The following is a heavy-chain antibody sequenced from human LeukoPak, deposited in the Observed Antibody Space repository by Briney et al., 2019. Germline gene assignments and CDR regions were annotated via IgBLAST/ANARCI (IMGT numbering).Heavy chain of an antibody. V-gene: IGHV3-48*01. CDR1: GFTFSSHS. CDR2: SSSSGSTI. D-gene: IGHD6-19*01. J-gene: IGHJ4*02. CDR3: ARGTVAGKAPY. Sequence: PGGSLRLSCAPAGFTFSSHSMNWVRQAHGRGLGWVSYSSSSGSTIYYADSVKGRFSISRDNAKNSLHLQMNSLRAEDTAVYYCARGTVAGKAPYWGQGTLVTVSS.